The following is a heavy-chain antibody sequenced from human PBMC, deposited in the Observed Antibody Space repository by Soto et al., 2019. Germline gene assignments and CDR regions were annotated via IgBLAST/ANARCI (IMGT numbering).Heavy chain of an antibody. J-gene: IGHJ4*02. CDR1: GGSISGPFW. Sequence: SETVSLTCTVSGGSISGPFWWNWVRKPPGKGLEWIGEIYHSGTTNYNPSLKSRLTISVDKSKNQFSLTLRSVTAADTALYYCARDIVGVTDYWGQGALVTVSS. CDR3: ARDIVGVTDY. D-gene: IGHD2-21*02. V-gene: IGHV4-4*02. CDR2: IYHSGTT.